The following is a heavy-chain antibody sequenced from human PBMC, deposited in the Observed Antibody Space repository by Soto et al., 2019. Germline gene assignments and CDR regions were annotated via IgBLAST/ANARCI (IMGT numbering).Heavy chain of an antibody. J-gene: IGHJ2*01. CDR1: GGSISSYH. CDR3: ARALFLVEGHRVWCFDL. V-gene: IGHV4-59*01. D-gene: IGHD3-10*02. CDR2: IYSSGST. Sequence: QVQLQESGPGLVKPSETLSLTCTVSGGSISSYHWSWIRQPPGKGLEWLRYIYSSGSTNYNHALKGRVTKSVYTYKNQFSLKLSSVKAADAAVYYGARALFLVEGHRVWCFDLWGRGTLVTVSS.